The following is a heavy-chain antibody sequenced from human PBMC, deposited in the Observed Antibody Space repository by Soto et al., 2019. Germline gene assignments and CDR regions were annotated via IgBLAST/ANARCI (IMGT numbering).Heavy chain of an antibody. Sequence: EVQLVESGGGVVRPGGSLRLSCAASGLTFDDYAMSWVRQAPGKGLEWVSGINWNVDITGYVDSVKGRFTISRDNTKNSLHLQMNSLRAEETALYYCVTTYDHRCNWSAKPVDVWGQGTTVIVSS. D-gene: IGHD1-1*01. CDR3: VTTYDHRCNWSAKPVDV. CDR2: INWNVDIT. CDR1: GLTFDDYA. V-gene: IGHV3-20*04. J-gene: IGHJ6*02.